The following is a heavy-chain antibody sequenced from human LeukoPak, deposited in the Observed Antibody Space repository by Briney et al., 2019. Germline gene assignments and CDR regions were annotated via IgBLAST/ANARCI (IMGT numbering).Heavy chain of an antibody. CDR1: GFTFSSDA. J-gene: IGHJ3*01. Sequence: GGSLRLSCAASGFTFSSDAMSWVRQAPGQGLEWVSTISGGGGTTYYSDSVKGRFTISRDNAENSVYLQMSGLRGDDTAVYFCVRMRRHGTARGAFDLWGQGTTVTVS. CDR3: VRMRRHGTARGAFDL. D-gene: IGHD6-13*01. CDR2: ISGGGGTT. V-gene: IGHV3-23*01.